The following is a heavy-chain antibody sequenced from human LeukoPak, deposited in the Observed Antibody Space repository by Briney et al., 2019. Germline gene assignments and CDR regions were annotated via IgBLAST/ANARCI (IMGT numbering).Heavy chain of an antibody. Sequence: TSETLSLTCAVYGGSFSSYYWSWIRQPPGKGLEWIGYIYYSGSTNYNPSLKSRVTISVDTSKNQFSLKLSSVTAADTAVYYCARSRDGYNYGVDYWGQGTLVTVSS. D-gene: IGHD5-24*01. CDR3: ARSRDGYNYGVDY. CDR1: GGSFSSYY. J-gene: IGHJ4*02. V-gene: IGHV4-59*01. CDR2: IYYSGST.